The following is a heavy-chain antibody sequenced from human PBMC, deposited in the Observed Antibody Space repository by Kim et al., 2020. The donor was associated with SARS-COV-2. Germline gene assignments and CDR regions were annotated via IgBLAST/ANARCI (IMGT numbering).Heavy chain of an antibody. CDR3: AKTMYYYDSSSFDY. Sequence: SETLSLTCTVSGGSISSSSFYWGWIRQPPGKGLEWIGIISSTGNTYYNPSLKSRVTISVDTSKNQISLKLSSVTAADTAVHYCAKTMYYYDSSSFDYWG. V-gene: IGHV4-39*01. J-gene: IGHJ4*01. CDR1: GGSISSSSFY. CDR2: ISSTGNT. D-gene: IGHD3-22*01.